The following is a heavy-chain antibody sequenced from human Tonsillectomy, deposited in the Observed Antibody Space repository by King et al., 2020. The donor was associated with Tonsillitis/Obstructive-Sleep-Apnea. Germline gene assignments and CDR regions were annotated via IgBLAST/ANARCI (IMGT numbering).Heavy chain of an antibody. D-gene: IGHD6-13*01. CDR2: INAGNGNT. CDR3: ARAPAGSRWYFYYYMDV. Sequence: QLVQSGAEVKKPGASVKISCKASGYTFSNCGIHWVRQAPGQRPEWMGWINAGNGNTKFSQKFQDRVTIIRDTSASTAYMELSSLRSEDTAVYYCARAPAGSRWYFYYYMDVWGKGTTVTVSS. V-gene: IGHV1-3*01. J-gene: IGHJ6*03. CDR1: GYTFSNCG.